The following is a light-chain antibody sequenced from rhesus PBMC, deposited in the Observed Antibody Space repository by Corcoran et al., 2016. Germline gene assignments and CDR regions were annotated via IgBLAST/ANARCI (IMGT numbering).Light chain of an antibody. J-gene: IGLJ1*01. CDR1: SSDIGGYNY. CDR3: SSYAGSNTFI. Sequence: QAALTQPRSVSGSPGQSVTISCTGTSSDIGGYNYVSWYQQHPGTAPKLMIYEFSKRPSGVSDRFSGSKSGNTASLTISGLQAEDEADYYCSSYAGSNTFILGAGTRLTVL. CDR2: EFS. V-gene: IGLV2-32*02.